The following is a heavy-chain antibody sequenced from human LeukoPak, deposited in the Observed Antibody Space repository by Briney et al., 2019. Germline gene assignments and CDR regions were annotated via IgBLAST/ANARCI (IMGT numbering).Heavy chain of an antibody. V-gene: IGHV4-31*03. D-gene: IGHD6-13*01. CDR1: GGSISSGGYY. CDR2: IYYSGST. J-gene: IGHJ4*02. CDR3: ARVVAAAGYFDY. Sequence: SETLSLTCTVSGGSISSGGYYWSWIRQHPGKGLEWIGYIYYSGSTYYNPSLKSRVTISVDTSKNQFSLKLSSVTAAVTAVYYCARVVAAAGYFDYWGQGTLVTVSS.